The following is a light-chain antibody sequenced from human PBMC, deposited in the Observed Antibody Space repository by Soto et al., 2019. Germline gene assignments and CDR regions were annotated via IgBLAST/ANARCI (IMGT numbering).Light chain of an antibody. J-gene: IGKJ1*01. V-gene: IGKV1-5*01. CDR2: DAS. CDR1: QSISNW. Sequence: DIQMTQSPPTLSASVGDRVSITCRASQSISNWLAWYQQKPGKAPKLLIYDASSLESGVPSRFSGSGFGTEFTLTISSLQPDDFATYYCQQYNSYSTFGQGTKVDI. CDR3: QQYNSYST.